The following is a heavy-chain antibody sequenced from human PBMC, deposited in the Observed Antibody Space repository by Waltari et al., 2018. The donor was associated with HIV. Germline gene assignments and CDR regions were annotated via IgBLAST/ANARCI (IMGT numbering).Heavy chain of an antibody. Sequence: QVHLEQWGAGLVKPSETLSVTCAVYNASFDTYYWTWVRQAPGKGLAWIGEVNYDGRPVYNPSLQSRASAFLDASKRQFSLRLTSATAADTAVYFCVRGPNWQLGGLDVWGRGTTVIVSS. D-gene: IGHD1-1*01. J-gene: IGHJ6*02. CDR2: VNYDGRP. CDR1: NASFDTYY. CDR3: VRGPNWQLGGLDV. V-gene: IGHV4-34*01.